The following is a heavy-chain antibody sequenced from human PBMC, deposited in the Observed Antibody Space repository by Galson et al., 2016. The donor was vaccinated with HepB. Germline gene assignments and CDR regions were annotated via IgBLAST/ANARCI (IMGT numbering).Heavy chain of an antibody. Sequence: SLRLSCAASGFTFATYGMHWVRQAPGKGLEWVALISYHGNNKYYADSVKGRFTISRDNSKNTLDLQMNSLRAEDTAVYYCARDSFTIFGVTPNWFDPWGQGTLVTVSS. V-gene: IGHV3-30*03. D-gene: IGHD3-3*01. CDR2: ISYHGNNK. CDR1: GFTFATYG. CDR3: ARDSFTIFGVTPNWFDP. J-gene: IGHJ5*02.